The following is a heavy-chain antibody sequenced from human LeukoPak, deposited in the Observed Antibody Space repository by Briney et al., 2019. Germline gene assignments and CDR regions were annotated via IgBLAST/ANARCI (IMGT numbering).Heavy chain of an antibody. D-gene: IGHD2-2*01. Sequence: ASVKVSCKASGYTFTGYYMHWVRQAPGQGLEWMGWINPNSGGTNYAQRFQGGVTMTRDTSISTAYIELSRLRSDDTAVYYCARGDIVVVPAPYGMDVWGQGTTVTVSS. CDR3: ARGDIVVVPAPYGMDV. CDR1: GYTFTGYY. J-gene: IGHJ6*02. CDR2: INPNSGGT. V-gene: IGHV1-2*02.